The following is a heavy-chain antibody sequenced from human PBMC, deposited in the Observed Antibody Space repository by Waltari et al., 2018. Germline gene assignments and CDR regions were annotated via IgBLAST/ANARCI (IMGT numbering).Heavy chain of an antibody. D-gene: IGHD1-26*01. J-gene: IGHJ3*02. CDR1: GYSISSGYY. CDR3: ARKGGAFSSAFDI. CDR2: IYHSGST. V-gene: IGHV4-38-2*02. Sequence: VQLQESGPGLVKPSATLSLPCTVPGYSISSGYYWGWIRQPPGKGLEWIGSIYHSGSTYYNPSLKSRVTISVDTSKNQFSLKLSSVTAADTAVYYCARKGGAFSSAFDIWGQGTMVTVSS.